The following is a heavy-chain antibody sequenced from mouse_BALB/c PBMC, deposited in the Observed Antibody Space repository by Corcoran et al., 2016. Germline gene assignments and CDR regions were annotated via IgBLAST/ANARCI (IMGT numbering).Heavy chain of an antibody. CDR3: ARSGVQPYYYAMDY. D-gene: IGHD6-1*01. Sequence: EVQLQQSGAELVRPGAFVKLSCKASGFTIKDYYMHWVKQRPEQGLEWIGWIDPENGNTIYDPKLQGQASITADTSSNTAYLQLSSLTSEDTAVYYCARSGVQPYYYAMDYWGQGTSVTVSS. V-gene: IGHV14-1*02. CDR2: IDPENGNT. CDR1: GFTIKDYY. J-gene: IGHJ4*01.